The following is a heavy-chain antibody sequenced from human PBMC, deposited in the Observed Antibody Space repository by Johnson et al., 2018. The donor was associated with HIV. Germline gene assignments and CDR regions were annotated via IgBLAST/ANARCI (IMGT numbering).Heavy chain of an antibody. V-gene: IGHV3-66*02. D-gene: IGHD5-24*01. CDR3: ARGSQEMVTIWNAFDI. J-gene: IGHJ3*02. CDR1: GFSVSSNY. CDR2: TYSGGST. Sequence: VQLVESGGGLVQPGGSLRLSCAASGFSVSSNYMSWVRQSPGKGLEWVSVTYSGGSTYYADSVKGRFTISRDNSQNTLYLQMNSLRGEDTAVYYCARGSQEMVTIWNAFDIWGQGTMVTVSS.